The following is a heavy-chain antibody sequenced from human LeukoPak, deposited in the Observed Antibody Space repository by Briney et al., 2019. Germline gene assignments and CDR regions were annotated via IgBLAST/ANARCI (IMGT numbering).Heavy chain of an antibody. J-gene: IGHJ3*02. CDR2: ISAYNGNP. D-gene: IGHD2-2*01. Sequence: ASVKVSCKASGYTFTSYGISWVRQAPGQGLEWMGWISAYNGNPTYAQKLQGRVTMTAATTTSTAYMELRSLRSDDTAVYYCARHCSSTSCYLHDAFDIWGQGTMVTVSS. V-gene: IGHV1-18*01. CDR1: GYTFTSYG. CDR3: ARHCSSTSCYLHDAFDI.